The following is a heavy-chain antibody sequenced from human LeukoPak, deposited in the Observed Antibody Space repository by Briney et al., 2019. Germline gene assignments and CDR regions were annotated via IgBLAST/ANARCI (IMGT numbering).Heavy chain of an antibody. CDR3: AKHGGAHYYYGMDV. CDR1: GGSISPYY. J-gene: IGHJ6*02. V-gene: IGHV4-4*07. Sequence: SETLSLTCTVSGGSISPYYWSWIRQSAGKGLEWIGRIYVAGNTDYNPSLKGRVFISVDPSTNQFSLKVKSVTAEDTAVYYCAKHGGAHYYYGMDVWGQGTTVTVSS. D-gene: IGHD3-16*01. CDR2: IYVAGNT.